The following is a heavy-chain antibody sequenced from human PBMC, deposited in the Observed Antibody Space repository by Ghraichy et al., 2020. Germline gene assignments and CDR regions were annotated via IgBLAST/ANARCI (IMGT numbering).Heavy chain of an antibody. V-gene: IGHV6-1*01. D-gene: IGHD1-26*01. J-gene: IGHJ6*02. CDR2: TCYRSKWST. Sequence: SQTLSLTCAISGDSVSSNSAAWNWIRQSPSRGLEWLGRTCYRSKWSTDYAASVKSRITISPDTSRNQFSLQLNSVTPEDTAVYYCARAGGSGSYGYYGIDVWGQGTTVIVSS. CDR1: GDSVSSNSAA. CDR3: ARAGGSGSYGYYGIDV.